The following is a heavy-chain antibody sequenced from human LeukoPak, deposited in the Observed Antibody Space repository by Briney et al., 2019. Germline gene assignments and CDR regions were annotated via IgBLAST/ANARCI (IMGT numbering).Heavy chain of an antibody. V-gene: IGHV3-53*01. CDR1: GFTVSSNY. D-gene: IGHD6-13*01. CDR3: ARTTIAAAGRDDAFDI. CDR2: IYSGGST. Sequence: PGGSLRLSCAASGFTVSSNYMSWVRQAPGKGLEWVSVIYSGGSTYYADSVKGRFTISRDNSKNTLYLQMNSLRAEDTAVYYCARTTIAAAGRDDAFDIWGQGTMVTVSS. J-gene: IGHJ3*02.